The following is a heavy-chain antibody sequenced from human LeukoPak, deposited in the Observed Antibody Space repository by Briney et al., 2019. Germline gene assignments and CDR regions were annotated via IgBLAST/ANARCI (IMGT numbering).Heavy chain of an antibody. V-gene: IGHV4-59*01. Sequence: SETLSLTCTVSGGSISSYYWSWIRQPPGKGLEWIGYIYYSGSTNYSPSLKSRVTISVDTSKNQFSLKLSSVTAADTAVYYRARGGIVVPAAWFDPWGQGTLVTVSS. CDR3: ARGGIVVPAAWFDP. D-gene: IGHD2-2*01. CDR1: GGSISSYY. CDR2: IYYSGST. J-gene: IGHJ5*02.